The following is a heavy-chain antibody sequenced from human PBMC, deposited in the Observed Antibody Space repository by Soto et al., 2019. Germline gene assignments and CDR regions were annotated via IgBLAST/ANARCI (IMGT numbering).Heavy chain of an antibody. CDR1: GGSISSYY. CDR2: IYHSGST. J-gene: IGHJ6*03. V-gene: IGHV4-59*01. Sequence: SETLSLTCTVSGGSISSYYWSWIRQPPGKGLEWIGYIYHSGSTNYNPSLKSRVTISVDTSKNQFSLKLSSVTAADTAVYYCARGGGQWLALGDYYYYMDVWGKGTTVTVSS. CDR3: ARGGGQWLALGDYYYYMDV. D-gene: IGHD6-19*01.